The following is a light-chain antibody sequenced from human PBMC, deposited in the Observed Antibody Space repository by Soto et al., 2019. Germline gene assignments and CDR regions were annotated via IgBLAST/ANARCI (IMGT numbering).Light chain of an antibody. J-gene: IGKJ4*01. Sequence: ETMLTQSPGTLSLSPGERATLSCRACQSVSSNYLAWYQQKPGQAPRLLIYGASSRATGIPDRFSGSGSGTDFTLTISRLEPEDFAVYYCQQYGSSLSLTFGGGTKVEIK. V-gene: IGKV3-20*01. CDR3: QQYGSSLSLT. CDR1: QSVSSNY. CDR2: GAS.